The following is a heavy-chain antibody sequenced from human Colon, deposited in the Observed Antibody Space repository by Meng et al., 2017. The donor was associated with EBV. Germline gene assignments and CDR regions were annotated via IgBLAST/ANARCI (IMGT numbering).Heavy chain of an antibody. CDR2: ISHSGTT. CDR1: GGSIDSDNW. J-gene: IGHJ5*02. Sequence: VYVPEAGPGLVKPSGTLSLTCAVSGGSIDSDNWWNWVRQTPGKGLEWIGEISHSGTTNYNPSLKSRVTISIDKSKNQFSLKLTSVTAADTAVYYCARDYYASGFVFDLWGQGTLVTVSS. V-gene: IGHV4-4*02. D-gene: IGHD3-10*01. CDR3: ARDYYASGFVFDL.